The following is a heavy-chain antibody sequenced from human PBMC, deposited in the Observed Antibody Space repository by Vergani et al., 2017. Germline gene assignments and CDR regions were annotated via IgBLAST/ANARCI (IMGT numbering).Heavy chain of an antibody. CDR3: ARLGSDILVQGDIAAAGAVQYYFDY. J-gene: IGHJ4*02. V-gene: IGHV4-39*01. Sequence: QLQLQESGPGLVKPSETLSLTCTVSGGSISSSSYYWGWIRQPPGKGLEWIGSMYYSGSTYYNPSLKSRVTISVDTSKNQFSLKLSSVTAADTAVYYCARLGSDILVQGDIAAAGAVQYYFDYWGQGTLVTVSS. D-gene: IGHD6-13*01. CDR2: MYYSGST. CDR1: GGSISSSSYY.